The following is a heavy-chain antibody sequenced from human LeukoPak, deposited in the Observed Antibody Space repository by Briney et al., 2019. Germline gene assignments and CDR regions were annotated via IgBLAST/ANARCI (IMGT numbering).Heavy chain of an antibody. CDR1: GGSISSYY. CDR3: ARGLGLVARGNYYYYMDV. D-gene: IGHD6-19*01. CDR2: IYYSGST. J-gene: IGHJ6*03. V-gene: IGHV4-59*01. Sequence: PSETLSLTCTVSGGSISSYYWSWLRQPPGKGLEWIGYIYYSGSTNYNPSLKSRVTISVDTSKNQFSLKLSSVTAADTAVYYCARGLGLVARGNYYYYMDVWGKGTTVTVSS.